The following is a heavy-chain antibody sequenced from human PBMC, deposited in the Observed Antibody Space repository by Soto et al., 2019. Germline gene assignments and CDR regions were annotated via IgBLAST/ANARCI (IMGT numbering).Heavy chain of an antibody. CDR1: GGSISSSSYY. J-gene: IGHJ6*02. Sequence: SETLSLTCTVSGGSISSSSYYWGWIRQPPGKGLEWIGNVYYGGSTYYNPSLKSRVTISVETSKSQFSLKLSSVTAADTAVYYCSGGDYYHSSGYYFYYYTMDVWGQGTTVTVSS. V-gene: IGHV4-39*01. CDR3: SGGDYYHSSGYYFYYYTMDV. CDR2: VYYGGST. D-gene: IGHD3-22*01.